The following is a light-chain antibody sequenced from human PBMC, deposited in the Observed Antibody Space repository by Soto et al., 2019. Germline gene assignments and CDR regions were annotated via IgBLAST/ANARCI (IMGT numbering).Light chain of an antibody. CDR3: MQGTHWPWT. J-gene: IGKJ1*01. CDR1: QSLIHSDGNTY. Sequence: DVVMTQSPLSLPVTLGQPASISCRSSQSLIHSDGNTYLSWFQQRPGQSPRRLIYEVSDRDSGVPDRFTGSGSGTDFTLKISRVEAEDVGVYHCMQGTHWPWTFGQGTEVEIK. V-gene: IGKV2-30*02. CDR2: EVS.